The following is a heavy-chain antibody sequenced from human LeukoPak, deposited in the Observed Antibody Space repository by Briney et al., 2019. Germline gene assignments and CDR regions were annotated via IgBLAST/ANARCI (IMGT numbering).Heavy chain of an antibody. CDR1: GFTFSSYD. Sequence: GGSLRLSCAASGFTFSSYDMHWVRQATGKGLEWVSAIGTAGDTYYPGSVKGRFTISRENAKNSLYLQMNSLRAGDTAVCYCARAKGYYDILTGYPSGFDYWGQGTLVTVSS. J-gene: IGHJ4*02. CDR3: ARAKGYYDILTGYPSGFDY. D-gene: IGHD3-9*01. CDR2: IGTAGDT. V-gene: IGHV3-13*04.